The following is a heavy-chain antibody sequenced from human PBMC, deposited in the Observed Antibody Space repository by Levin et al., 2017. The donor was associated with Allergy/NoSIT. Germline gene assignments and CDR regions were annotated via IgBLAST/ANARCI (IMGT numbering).Heavy chain of an antibody. CDR2: INPGDSDI. CDR1: GYGFTNYW. CDR3: ARGGPATFFYGMDV. J-gene: IGHJ6*02. Sequence: ASVKVSCKGSGYGFTNYWIGWVRQLPGKGLEWMGIINPGDSDIKYSPSFQGQVTISADKSISTAYLQWSSLKASDTAMYYCARGGPATFFYGMDVWGQGTTVTVSS. V-gene: IGHV5-51*01. D-gene: IGHD2-15*01.